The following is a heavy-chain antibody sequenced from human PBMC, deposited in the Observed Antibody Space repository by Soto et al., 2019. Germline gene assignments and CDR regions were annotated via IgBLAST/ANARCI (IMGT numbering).Heavy chain of an antibody. CDR1: GGSISSGGYY. Sequence: PSETLSLTCTVSGGSISSGGYYWSWIRQHPGKGLEWIGYIYYSGSTYYNPSLKSRVTISVDTSKNQFSLKLSSVTAADTAVYYCARGLSGYGFWSGYRLVYYYYGMDVWGQGTTVTVSS. D-gene: IGHD3-3*01. V-gene: IGHV4-31*03. J-gene: IGHJ6*02. CDR3: ARGLSGYGFWSGYRLVYYYYGMDV. CDR2: IYYSGST.